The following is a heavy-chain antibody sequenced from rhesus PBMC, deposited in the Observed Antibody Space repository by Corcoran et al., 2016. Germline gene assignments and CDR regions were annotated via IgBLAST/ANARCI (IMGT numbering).Heavy chain of an antibody. CDR2: IYGGSGSP. Sequence: QVQLQESGPGVVKPSETLSLTCAVSGGSISSYGWGWIRQPPGKGLEWIALIYGGSGSPGSNPSLKSRVTISIDTSKNQFSLNLSSVTAADTAVYYCAKSSPYGHFDYWGQGVLVTVSS. CDR1: GGSISSYG. D-gene: IGHD3-9*01. CDR3: AKSSPYGHFDY. V-gene: IGHV4-147*01. J-gene: IGHJ4*01.